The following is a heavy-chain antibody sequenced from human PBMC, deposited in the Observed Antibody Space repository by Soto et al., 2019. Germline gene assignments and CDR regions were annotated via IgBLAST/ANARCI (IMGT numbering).Heavy chain of an antibody. D-gene: IGHD3-10*01. CDR1: GGSFSGYY. CDR2: INHSGST. J-gene: IGHJ4*02. CDR3: ARGPGFITMVRGVPQLGRNFDY. Sequence: QVQLQQWGAGLLKPSETLSLTCAVYGGSFSGYYWSWIRQPPGKGLEWIGEINHSGSTNYNPSLKSRVTISVDTSKNQFSLKLSSVTAADTAVYYCARGPGFITMVRGVPQLGRNFDYWGQGTLVTVSS. V-gene: IGHV4-34*01.